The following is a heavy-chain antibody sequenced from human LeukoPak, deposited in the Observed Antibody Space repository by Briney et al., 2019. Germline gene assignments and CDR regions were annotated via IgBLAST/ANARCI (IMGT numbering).Heavy chain of an antibody. CDR3: ARDRNYYYGMDV. Sequence: GGSLRLSCAASGFTVSSNYMSWVRQAPGKGLEWVSVIYSGGSTYYADSVKGRFTISRDNSKNTLYLQMNSMRAEDTAVYYCARDRNYYYGMDVWGQGTTVTVSS. J-gene: IGHJ6*02. CDR1: GFTVSSNY. CDR2: IYSGGST. V-gene: IGHV3-66*01.